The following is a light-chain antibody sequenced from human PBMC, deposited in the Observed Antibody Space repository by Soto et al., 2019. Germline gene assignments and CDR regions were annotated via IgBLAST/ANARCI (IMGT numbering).Light chain of an antibody. Sequence: EIVLTQSPGTLSLSPGERATFSCRASQSVSNNYLARYQQKPGQAPRLLIYGAFKRATGIPDRFSGSGSGTDFTLTISRMEPEDFAVYCCQQYGSSPRTFGQGTKVDIK. CDR3: QQYGSSPRT. V-gene: IGKV3-20*01. CDR2: GAF. CDR1: QSVSNNY. J-gene: IGKJ1*01.